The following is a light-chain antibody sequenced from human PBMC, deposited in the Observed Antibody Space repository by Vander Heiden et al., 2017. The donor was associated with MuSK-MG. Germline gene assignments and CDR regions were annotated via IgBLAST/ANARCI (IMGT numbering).Light chain of an antibody. CDR3: QQYSSYRWT. J-gene: IGKJ1*01. V-gene: IGKV1-5*01. CDR1: QSIDSW. CDR2: DAS. Sequence: DIQMTQSPSTLSAYVGDRVTITCRASQSIDSWLAWYQQKPGKAPKLLIYDASSLETGVPSRFSGSGSGTEFTLTISSLQPDDFATYSCQQYSSYRWTFGQGTKVEIK.